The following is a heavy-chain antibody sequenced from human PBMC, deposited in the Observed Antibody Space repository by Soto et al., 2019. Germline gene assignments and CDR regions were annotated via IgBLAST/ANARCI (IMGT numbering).Heavy chain of an antibody. V-gene: IGHV4-39*01. J-gene: IGHJ4*02. Sequence: QLQLQESGPGLVKPSETLSLTCTVSGGSISSSSYYWGWIRQPPGKGLEWIGSIYYSGSTYYNPSLKSRVTISVDTSKNQFSLKLSSVTAADTAVYYCARLRRGSSSAHFDYWGQGTLVTVSS. CDR3: ARLRRGSSSAHFDY. CDR1: GGSISSSSYY. D-gene: IGHD6-6*01. CDR2: IYYSGST.